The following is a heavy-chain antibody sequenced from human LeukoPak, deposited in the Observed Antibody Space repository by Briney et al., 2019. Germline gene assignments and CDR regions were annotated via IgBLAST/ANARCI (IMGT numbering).Heavy chain of an antibody. CDR2: IYHSGST. CDR1: GYSISSGYY. D-gene: IGHD3-9*01. CDR3: ARGARYFDWLLPIDY. V-gene: IGHV4-38-2*02. J-gene: IGHJ4*02. Sequence: SETLSLTCTVSGYSISSGYYWGWIRQPPGKGLEWIGSIYHSGSTYYNPSLKSRVTISVDTSKNQFSLKLSSVTAADTAVYYCARGARYFDWLLPIDYWGQGTLVTVSS.